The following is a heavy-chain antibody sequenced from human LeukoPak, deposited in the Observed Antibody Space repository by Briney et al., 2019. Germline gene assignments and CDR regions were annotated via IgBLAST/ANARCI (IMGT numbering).Heavy chain of an antibody. Sequence: GGSLRLSCAASGFPFSNYWMTWVRQAPGKGLEWVEWVANIKYDGSEIYYIDSVKGRFTISRDNAKNTLYLQMDSLRAEDTAVYYCVRDGYAFDVWGQGTMVTVSS. D-gene: IGHD5-12*01. CDR1: GFPFSNYW. V-gene: IGHV3-7*01. CDR2: IKYDGSEI. CDR3: VRDGYAFDV. J-gene: IGHJ3*01.